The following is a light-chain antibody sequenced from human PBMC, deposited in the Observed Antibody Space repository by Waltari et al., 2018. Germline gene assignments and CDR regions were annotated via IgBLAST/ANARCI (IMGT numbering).Light chain of an antibody. CDR1: QGISSF. CDR3: QQRTNWPS. CDR2: DPS. J-gene: IGKJ4*01. V-gene: IGKV3-11*01. Sequence: IVLTQSPATLSLSPGERATLSCRASQGISSFLAWYQQKPGQAPRLLVYDPSNRATGIPARFSGSGSGADFTLTISSLELEDFAVYYCQQRTNWPSFGGGTRVELK.